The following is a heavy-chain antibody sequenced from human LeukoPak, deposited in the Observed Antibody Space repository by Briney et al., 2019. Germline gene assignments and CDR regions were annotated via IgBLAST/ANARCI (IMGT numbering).Heavy chain of an antibody. J-gene: IGHJ4*02. CDR1: GYTFTSYG. CDR3: ARVSSGWTYFDY. D-gene: IGHD6-19*01. CDR2: ISAYNGNT. V-gene: IGHV1-18*01. Sequence: ASVTVSCKASGYTFTSYGISWVRQAPGQGLEWMGWISAYNGNTNYAQKLQGRVTMTTDTSTGTAYMELRSLRSDDTAVYYCARVSSGWTYFDYWGQGTLVTVSS.